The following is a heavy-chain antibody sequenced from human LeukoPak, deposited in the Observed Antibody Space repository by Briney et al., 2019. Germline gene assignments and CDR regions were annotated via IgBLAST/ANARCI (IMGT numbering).Heavy chain of an antibody. CDR1: GYTFTSYG. D-gene: IGHD3-22*01. J-gene: IGHJ4*02. Sequence: ASVEVSCKASGYTFTSYGISWVRQAPGQGLEWMGWISAYNGNTNYAQKLQGRVTMTTDTSTSTAYMELRSLRSDDTAVYYCARDGEAMIVAPFNYWGQGTLVTVSS. V-gene: IGHV1-18*01. CDR3: ARDGEAMIVAPFNY. CDR2: ISAYNGNT.